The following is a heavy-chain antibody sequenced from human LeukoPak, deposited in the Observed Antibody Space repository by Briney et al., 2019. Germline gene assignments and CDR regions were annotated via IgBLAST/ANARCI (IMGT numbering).Heavy chain of an antibody. D-gene: IGHD2-2*01. V-gene: IGHV3-23*01. CDR3: AKDLRGFIVVIPAAMSAFDI. CDR1: GFTFSSYA. J-gene: IGHJ3*02. CDR2: ISGSGGKI. Sequence: GGSLRLSCVASGFTFSSYAMSWVRQAPGKGLEWVSGISGSGGKIYYADSVKGRFTISRDNSKNTLYLQMNSLRAEDTAVYYCAKDLRGFIVVIPAAMSAFDIWGQGTMVTVSS.